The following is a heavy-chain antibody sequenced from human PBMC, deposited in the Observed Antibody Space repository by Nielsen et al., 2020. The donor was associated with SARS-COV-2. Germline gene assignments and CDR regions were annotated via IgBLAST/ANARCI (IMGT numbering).Heavy chain of an antibody. D-gene: IGHD6-13*01. CDR1: GYTFTSYD. V-gene: IGHV1-8*01. Sequence: ASVKVSCKASGYTFTSYDINWVRQATGQGLEWMGWMNPNSGNTGFAQKFQGRVTMTRNTSISTAYMELSSLRSEDTAVYYCAKDMWAAAGSFDYWGQGTLVTVSS. CDR3: AKDMWAAAGSFDY. J-gene: IGHJ4*02. CDR2: MNPNSGNT.